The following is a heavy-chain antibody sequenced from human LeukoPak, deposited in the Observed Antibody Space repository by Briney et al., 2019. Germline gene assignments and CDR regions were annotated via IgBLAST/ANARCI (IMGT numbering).Heavy chain of an antibody. CDR2: TIPIFGTA. CDR1: GGTFSSYA. V-gene: IGHV1-69*13. Sequence: GASVKVSCKASGGTFSSYAISWVRQAPGQGLEWMGGTIPIFGTANYAQKFQGRVTIIADESTSTAYMELSSLRSEDTAVYYCARSLAPRIAVDYWGQGTLVTVSS. J-gene: IGHJ4*02. D-gene: IGHD6-19*01. CDR3: ARSLAPRIAVDY.